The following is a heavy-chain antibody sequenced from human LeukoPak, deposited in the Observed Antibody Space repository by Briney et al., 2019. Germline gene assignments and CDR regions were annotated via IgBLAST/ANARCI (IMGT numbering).Heavy chain of an antibody. V-gene: IGHV1-18*04. CDR2: ISAYNGNT. Sequence: ASVKVSCKASGYTFTTYGISWVRQAPGQELEWMGWISAYNGNTNYAQKLQGRVTMTTDTSTSTAYMELRNLRPDDTAVYYCAKDYRFSDPKSGLASDHWGQGTLVTVSS. D-gene: IGHD3-16*02. CDR3: AKDYRFSDPKSGLASDH. J-gene: IGHJ4*02. CDR1: GYTFTTYG.